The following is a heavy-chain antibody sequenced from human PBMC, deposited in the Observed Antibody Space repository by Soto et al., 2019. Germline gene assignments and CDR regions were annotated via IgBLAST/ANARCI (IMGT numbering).Heavy chain of an antibody. Sequence: GGSLRLSCAASGFTFDSYGMHWVRQAPGKGLECVAVISHDGSNKYYAGSVKGRFTISRDNSKNTLYLQMNSLRPEDTAVYYCAKDIVVVASATFEYWGQGTLVTVSS. J-gene: IGHJ4*02. D-gene: IGHD2-15*01. CDR2: ISHDGSNK. CDR1: GFTFDSYG. CDR3: AKDIVVVASATFEY. V-gene: IGHV3-30*18.